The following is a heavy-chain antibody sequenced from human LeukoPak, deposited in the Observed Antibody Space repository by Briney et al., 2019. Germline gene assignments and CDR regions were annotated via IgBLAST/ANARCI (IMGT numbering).Heavy chain of an antibody. CDR3: AKDVSGWYFDFDY. J-gene: IGHJ4*02. V-gene: IGHV3-23*01. Sequence: GGSLRLSCAATGFTFTSYGMSWVRQAPGKGLEWVSAISGSGGSTYYADSVKGRFTISRDNSKNTLYLQMNSLRAEDTAVYYCAKDVSGWYFDFDYWGQGTLVTVSS. D-gene: IGHD6-19*01. CDR1: GFTFTSYG. CDR2: ISGSGGST.